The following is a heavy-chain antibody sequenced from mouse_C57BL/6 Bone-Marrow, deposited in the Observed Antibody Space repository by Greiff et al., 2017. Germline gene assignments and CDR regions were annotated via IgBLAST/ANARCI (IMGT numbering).Heavy chain of an antibody. CDR2: IYPRDGST. D-gene: IGHD1-1*01. V-gene: IGHV1-85*01. CDR1: GYTFTSYD. Sequence: VQLQQSGPELVKPGASVKLSCKASGYTFTSYDINWVKQRPGQGLEWIGWIYPRDGSTKYNEKFKGKATLTVDTSSSTAYMELHSHTSEDSAVYFCARLEFDGSNGDWYFDVWGTGTTVTVSS. J-gene: IGHJ1*03. CDR3: ARLEFDGSNGDWYFDV.